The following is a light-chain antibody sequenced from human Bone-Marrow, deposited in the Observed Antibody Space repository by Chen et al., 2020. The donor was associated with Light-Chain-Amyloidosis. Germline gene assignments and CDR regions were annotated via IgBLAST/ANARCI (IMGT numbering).Light chain of an antibody. CDR2: DVS. Sequence: QSALTQPASVSGSPGQPITISCTGTSSDVGGYNYVPWYQQHPGTAPKLVIFDVSYRPSGISNRFTGSKSGNTASLTISGLHAEDEAEYYCSSYTRSSTWLFGGGTRLTVL. CDR1: SSDVGGYNY. J-gene: IGLJ3*02. CDR3: SSYTRSSTWL. V-gene: IGLV2-14*03.